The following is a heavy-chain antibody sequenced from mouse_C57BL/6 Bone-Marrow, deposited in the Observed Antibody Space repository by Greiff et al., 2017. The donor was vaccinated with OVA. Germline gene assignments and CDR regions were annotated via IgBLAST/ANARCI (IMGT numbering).Heavy chain of an antibody. D-gene: IGHD2-14*01. CDR1: GYTFTSYW. CDR2: IDPSDSYT. J-gene: IGHJ2*01. CDR3: AREERYPYYFDY. V-gene: IGHV1-69*01. Sequence: QVHVKQPGAELVMPGASVKLSCKASGYTFTSYWMHWVKQRPGQGLEWIGEIDPSDSYTNYNQKFKGKSTLTVDKSSSTAYMQLSSLTSEDSAVYYCAREERYPYYFDYWGQGTTLTVSS.